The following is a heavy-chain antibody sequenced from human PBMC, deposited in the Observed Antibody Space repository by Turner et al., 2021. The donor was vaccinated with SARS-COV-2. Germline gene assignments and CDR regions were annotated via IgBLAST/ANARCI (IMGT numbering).Heavy chain of an antibody. D-gene: IGHD3-10*01. CDR3: ARVVPIGVYGSGSYDHGMDV. V-gene: IGHV4-59*01. Sequence: SLICTVSGGSISSYYWSWIRQPPGEGLEWIWYIYYSGSTNYNPSHKSRVTISVDTSKNQFSLKLSSVTAADTAVYYCARVVPIGVYGSGSYDHGMDVWGQGTTVTVSS. CDR2: IYYSGST. CDR1: GGSISSYY. J-gene: IGHJ6*02.